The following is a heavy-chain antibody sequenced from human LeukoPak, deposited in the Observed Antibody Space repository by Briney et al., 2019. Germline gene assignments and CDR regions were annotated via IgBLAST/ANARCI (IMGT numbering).Heavy chain of an antibody. CDR3: ARDQGYSSSWYDY. V-gene: IGHV3-21*01. D-gene: IGHD6-13*01. CDR1: GFTFSSYA. J-gene: IGHJ4*02. CDR2: ISGSSSYI. Sequence: PGGSLRLSCAASGFTFSSYAMSWVRQAPGKGLEWVSAISGSSSYIYYADSVKGRFTISRDNAKNSLYLQMNSLRAEDTAVYYCARDQGYSSSWYDYWGQGTLVTVSS.